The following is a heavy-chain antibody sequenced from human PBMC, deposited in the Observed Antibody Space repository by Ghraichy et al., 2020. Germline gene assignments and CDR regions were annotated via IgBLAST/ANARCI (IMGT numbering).Heavy chain of an antibody. J-gene: IGHJ6*02. D-gene: IGHD3-3*01. CDR3: AGDRSIDFGLDV. V-gene: IGHV3-21*06. CDR2: ISSGSTYI. Sequence: GGSLRLSCTSSGLIFSNDNMNWIRQAPGRGLEWVSSISSGSTYIHYVDSVKGRFTISRDNTKSSVYLQMHSLSAEDTAVYYCAGDRSIDFGLDVWGQGTTVTVSS. CDR1: GLIFSNDN.